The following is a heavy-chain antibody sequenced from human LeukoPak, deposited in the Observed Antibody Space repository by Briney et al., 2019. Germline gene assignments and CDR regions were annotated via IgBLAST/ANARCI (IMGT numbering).Heavy chain of an antibody. CDR1: GFTVITND. Sequence: GGSLRLSCAASGFTVITNDMTWVRQAPGKGLEWVSVLYSDGNTKCTDSVQGRFTISRDNSKNTLYLEMNSLSPDDTAVYYCARGVEPLAANTLAYWGQGTLVTVSS. CDR2: LYSDGNT. CDR3: ARGVEPLAANTLAY. D-gene: IGHD1-14*01. V-gene: IGHV3-53*01. J-gene: IGHJ4*02.